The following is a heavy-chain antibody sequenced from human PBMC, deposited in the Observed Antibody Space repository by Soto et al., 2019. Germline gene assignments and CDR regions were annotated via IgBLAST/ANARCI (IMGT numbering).Heavy chain of an antibody. CDR2: ISAYNGNT. Sequence: EASLKVSCKASGYTFTSYGISWVRQAPGQGLEWMGWISAYNGNTNYAQKLQGRVTMTTDTSTSTAYMELRSLRSDDTAVYYCARDLLGDSSGYFNIWGQGTMVNVSS. CDR1: GYTFTSYG. J-gene: IGHJ3*02. D-gene: IGHD3-22*01. V-gene: IGHV1-18*01. CDR3: ARDLLGDSSGYFNI.